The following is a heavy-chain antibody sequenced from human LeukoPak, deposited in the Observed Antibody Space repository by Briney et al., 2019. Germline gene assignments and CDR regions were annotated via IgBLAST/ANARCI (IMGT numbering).Heavy chain of an antibody. CDR2: ISWDSGII. CDR3: AKDYSGSFRRSGYSFDY. V-gene: IGHV3-9*01. D-gene: IGHD1-26*01. J-gene: IGHJ4*02. CDR1: GFTFGDYT. Sequence: GGSLRLSCAASGFTFGDYTMRWVRQAPGKGLEWVSGISWDSGIIGYADSLKGRFTISRDNAKNSLYLQMSSLRAEDTAFYYCAKDYSGSFRRSGYSFDYWGQGTLVTVSS.